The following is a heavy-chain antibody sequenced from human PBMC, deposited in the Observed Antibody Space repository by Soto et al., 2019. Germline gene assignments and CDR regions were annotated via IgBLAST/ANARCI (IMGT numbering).Heavy chain of an antibody. J-gene: IGHJ4*02. CDR2: ISSSSSST. CDR3: AIDAGSGWYKEYFDY. CDR1: GFTFSDYY. V-gene: IGHV3-11*05. Sequence: QVQLVESGGGLVKPGGSLRLSCAASGFTFSDYYMSWIRQAPGKGLEWVSYISSSSSSTYYADSVKGRFTISRDNTNNSLYLQMNSLKDEETAVYYCAIDAGSGWYKEYFDYWGQGTLVTVSS. D-gene: IGHD6-19*01.